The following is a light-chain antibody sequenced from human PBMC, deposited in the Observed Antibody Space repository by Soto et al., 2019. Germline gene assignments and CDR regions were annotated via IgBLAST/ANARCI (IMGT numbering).Light chain of an antibody. J-gene: IGKJ1*01. CDR1: QSVRSN. V-gene: IGKV3-15*01. Sequence: EIVMTQSPATLSVSPGERATLSCRARQSVRSNLAWSQQKPGQAPRLLIYGASTRATGIPARFSGSGSGTEFTLTISSLQSEDFAVYYCQQYNNWPPWTFGQGTKVEIK. CDR2: GAS. CDR3: QQYNNWPPWT.